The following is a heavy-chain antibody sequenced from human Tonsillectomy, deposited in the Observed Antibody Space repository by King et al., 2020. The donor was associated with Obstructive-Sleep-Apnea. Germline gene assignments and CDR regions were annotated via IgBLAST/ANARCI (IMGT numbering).Heavy chain of an antibody. V-gene: IGHV3-7*01. CDR1: GFTFSSYW. CDR2: IQQDGSEK. CDR3: VRGITMVRGVIPYYNYGMDV. D-gene: IGHD3-10*01. Sequence: VQLVESGGGLVQPGGSLRLSCADSGFTFSSYWMSWVRQAPGKGLEWVANIQQDGSEKYCVDSVKGRYTISRDNAKNSLCLQLNSWIAEDTSVYYCVRGITMVRGVIPYYNYGMDVWGQGTTVTVSS. J-gene: IGHJ6*02.